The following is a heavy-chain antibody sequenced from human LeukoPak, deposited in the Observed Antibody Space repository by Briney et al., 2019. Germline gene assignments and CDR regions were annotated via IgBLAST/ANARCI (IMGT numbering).Heavy chain of an antibody. CDR1: GGSISSGGYY. V-gene: IGHV4-31*03. CDR2: IYNSGST. CDR3: ARVGGTNYYYYGMDV. Sequence: PSQTLSLTCTVSGGSISSGGYYWSWIRQRPGKGLEWIGYIYNSGSTYYNPTLKSRVTISIDTSKNQFSLKLSSVTAADTAVYYCARVGGTNYYYYGMDVWGQGTTVTVSS. D-gene: IGHD1-1*01. J-gene: IGHJ6*02.